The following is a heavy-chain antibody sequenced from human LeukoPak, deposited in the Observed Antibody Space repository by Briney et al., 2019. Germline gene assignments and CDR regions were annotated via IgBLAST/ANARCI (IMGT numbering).Heavy chain of an antibody. V-gene: IGHV1-2*02. CDR2: INPNSGGT. J-gene: IGHJ4*02. CDR3: ARGYGSGSYDFDY. D-gene: IGHD3-10*01. Sequence: ASVKVSCKAAGYTFTGYYMHWVRQAPGQGLEWVGWINPNSGGTNYAQKFQGRVTMTRDTSISTAYMELSRLRSDDTAVYYCARGYGSGSYDFDYWGQGTLVTVSS. CDR1: GYTFTGYY.